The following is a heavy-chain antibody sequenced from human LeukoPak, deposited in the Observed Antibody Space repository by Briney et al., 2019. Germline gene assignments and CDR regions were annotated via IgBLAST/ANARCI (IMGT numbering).Heavy chain of an antibody. D-gene: IGHD6-13*01. V-gene: IGHV3-48*04. Sequence: GGSLRLSCAASEFTFSSYCMNWVRQAPGKGLEWLSYVSDSSGPSTISYADSVKGRFTISRDNAKNSLYLQMNSLRAEDTAVYYCARRQVSSWSHDYWGQGTLVTVSS. CDR3: ARRQVSSWSHDY. CDR2: VSDSSGPSTI. CDR1: EFTFSSYC. J-gene: IGHJ4*02.